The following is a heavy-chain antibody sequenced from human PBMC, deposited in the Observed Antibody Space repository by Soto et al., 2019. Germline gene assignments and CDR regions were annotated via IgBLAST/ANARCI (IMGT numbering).Heavy chain of an antibody. Sequence: SETLSLTCAVYGGSFSGYYWSWIRQPPGKGLEWIGYINHSGSTNYNPSLKSRVTISVDTSKNQFSLKLSSVTAADTAVYYCARGIIAARSGGYFDYWGQGTLVTVSS. J-gene: IGHJ4*02. D-gene: IGHD6-13*01. CDR3: ARGIIAARSGGYFDY. V-gene: IGHV4-34*01. CDR2: INHSGST. CDR1: GGSFSGYY.